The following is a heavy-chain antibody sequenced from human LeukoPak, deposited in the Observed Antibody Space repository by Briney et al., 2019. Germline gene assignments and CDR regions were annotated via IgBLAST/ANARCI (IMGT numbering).Heavy chain of an antibody. Sequence: GGPLRLSCAASGFTFSSYGMHWVRQAPGKGLEWVSGISGSGTNTNYADSVKGRFTISRDNSKNTVYLQMKSLRAEDTAVYYCAKSSQPVTAMAFFDYWGQGTLVTVSS. J-gene: IGHJ4*02. CDR2: ISGSGTNT. CDR1: GFTFSSYG. D-gene: IGHD5-18*01. CDR3: AKSSQPVTAMAFFDY. V-gene: IGHV3-23*01.